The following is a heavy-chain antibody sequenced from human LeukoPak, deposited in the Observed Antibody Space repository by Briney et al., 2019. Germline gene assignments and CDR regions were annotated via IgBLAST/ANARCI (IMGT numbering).Heavy chain of an antibody. D-gene: IGHD1-14*01. Sequence: SETLSLTCTVSGASISPYYWSWIRQPAGKGLEWIGRIYNSGYTNYNPSLESRVTMSLDTSKNEFSLKLSSVTAEDTALYNCARGNNSPWDYWGQGILVTVSS. CDR2: IYNSGYT. V-gene: IGHV4-4*07. J-gene: IGHJ4*02. CDR1: GASISPYY. CDR3: ARGNNSPWDY.